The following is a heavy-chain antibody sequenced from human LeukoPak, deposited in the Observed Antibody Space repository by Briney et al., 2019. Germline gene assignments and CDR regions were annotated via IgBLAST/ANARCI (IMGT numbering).Heavy chain of an antibody. Sequence: GGSLRLSCAASGFTFSSYSMNWVRQAPGKGLEWVSSISSSSSYIYYADSVKGRFTISRDNAKNSLYLQMNSLKTEDTAVYYCTRLGYYYDSSGYYGWGQGTLVTVSS. V-gene: IGHV3-21*04. D-gene: IGHD3-22*01. CDR1: GFTFSSYS. CDR3: TRLGYYYDSSGYYG. CDR2: ISSSSSYI. J-gene: IGHJ4*02.